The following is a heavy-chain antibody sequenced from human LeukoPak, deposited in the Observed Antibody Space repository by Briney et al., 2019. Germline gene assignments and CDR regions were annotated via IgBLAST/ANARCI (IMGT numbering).Heavy chain of an antibody. CDR1: GFTFSSYS. J-gene: IGHJ4*02. CDR2: ISSSSYI. Sequence: GGSLRLSCAASGFTFSSYSMNWVRQAPGKGLEWVSSISSSSYIYYADSVKGRFTISRDNAKNSLYLQMNSLRAEGTAVYYCARDLSAAAALDYWGQGTLVTVSS. D-gene: IGHD6-13*01. CDR3: ARDLSAAAALDY. V-gene: IGHV3-21*01.